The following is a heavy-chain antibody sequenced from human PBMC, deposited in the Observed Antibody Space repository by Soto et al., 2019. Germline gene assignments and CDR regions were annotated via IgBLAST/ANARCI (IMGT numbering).Heavy chain of an antibody. CDR1: GGTFSSYT. J-gene: IGHJ4*02. Sequence: QVQLVQSGAEVKKPGSSVKVSCKASGGTFSSYTISWVRQAPGQGLEWMGRIIPILGIANYAQKFQGRVTITADKSTSTAYMELSSLRSEDTAVYYCAKILAAADNHPDYWGQGTLVTVSS. D-gene: IGHD6-13*01. CDR3: AKILAAADNHPDY. CDR2: IIPILGIA. V-gene: IGHV1-69*02.